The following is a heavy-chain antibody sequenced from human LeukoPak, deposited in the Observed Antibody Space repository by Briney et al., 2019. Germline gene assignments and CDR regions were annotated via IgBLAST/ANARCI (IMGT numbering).Heavy chain of an antibody. J-gene: IGHJ3*02. Sequence: GGSLRLSCAASGFTVSRNYMNWVRQAPGKGLEWVSLLSSTGNTSYADSVKGRFTISRHNSKNTLYLQVNSLRPEDTAMYYCARWRPIDAFDIWGQGTMVIVSS. CDR3: ARWRPIDAFDI. CDR1: GFTVSRNY. CDR2: LSSTGNT. D-gene: IGHD3-3*01. V-gene: IGHV3-53*04.